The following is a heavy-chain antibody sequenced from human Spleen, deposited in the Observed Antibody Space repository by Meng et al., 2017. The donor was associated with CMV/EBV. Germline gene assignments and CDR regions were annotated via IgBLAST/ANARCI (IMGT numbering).Heavy chain of an antibody. CDR3: ARVESDFTISNWFDP. J-gene: IGHJ5*02. CDR1: GGTFSSYA. CDR2: IIPIFGTA. D-gene: IGHD3-3*01. V-gene: IGHV1-69*12. Sequence: VQLVHLGVGWKRPGSSVKASCKASGGTFSSYAISWVRQAPGQGLEWMGGIIPIFGTANYAQKFQGRVTITADESTSTAYMELSSLRSEDTAVYYCARVESDFTISNWFDPWGQGTLVTVSS.